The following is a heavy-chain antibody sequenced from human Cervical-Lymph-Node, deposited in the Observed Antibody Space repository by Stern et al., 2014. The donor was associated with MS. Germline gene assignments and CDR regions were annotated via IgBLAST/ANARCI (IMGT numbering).Heavy chain of an antibody. D-gene: IGHD3-9*01. J-gene: IGHJ4*02. CDR2: IYYSGST. CDR3: ARATDILTGHYPYYFDY. CDR1: GGSIRSYY. V-gene: IGHV4-59*01. Sequence: QVQLQESGPGLVKPSETLSLTCSVSGGSIRSYYWSWIRQPPGQGLEWIGYIYYSGSTNNNPSLKSRVTISVDTSKNQFSLKLSPVTAADTAVYYCARATDILTGHYPYYFDYWGQGTLVTVSS.